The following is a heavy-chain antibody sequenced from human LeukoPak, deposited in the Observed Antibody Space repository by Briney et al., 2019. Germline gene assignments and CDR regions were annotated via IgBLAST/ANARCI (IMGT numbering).Heavy chain of an antibody. D-gene: IGHD3-9*01. Sequence: KPSETLSLTCTVSGGSISSYYWSWIRQPPGKGLEWIGYIYYSGSTNYNPSLKSRVTISVDTSKNQFSLKLSSVTAADTAVYYCARQYYDILTGYSPDAFDIWGQGTMVTVFS. CDR1: GGSISSYY. CDR2: IYYSGST. CDR3: ARQYYDILTGYSPDAFDI. V-gene: IGHV4-59*08. J-gene: IGHJ3*02.